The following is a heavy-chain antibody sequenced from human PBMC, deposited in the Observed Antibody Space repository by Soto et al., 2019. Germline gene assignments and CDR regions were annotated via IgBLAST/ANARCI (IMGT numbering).Heavy chain of an antibody. CDR3: ASTVVTGY. CDR1: GFTFSSDW. Sequence: EVQLVESGGGLVQLGGSLRLSCTASGFTFSSDWMHWVRHAPGKGLVWVSRITSDGSSTSYADSVKGRFTISRDNAKNTLYLQMNSLRAEDTAVYYCASTVVTGYWGQGTLVTVSS. D-gene: IGHD2-15*01. J-gene: IGHJ4*02. CDR2: ITSDGSST. V-gene: IGHV3-74*01.